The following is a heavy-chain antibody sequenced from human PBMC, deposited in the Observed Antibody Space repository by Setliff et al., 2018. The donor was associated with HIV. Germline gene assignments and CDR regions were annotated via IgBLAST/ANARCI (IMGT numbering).Heavy chain of an antibody. CDR2: IFYSGRT. CDR1: GGSIRSFY. J-gene: IGHJ1*01. D-gene: IGHD1-26*01. Sequence: PSETLSLTCTVSGGSIRSFYWSWIRQPPGKGLAWIGDIFYSGRTNYNPSLKSRVTISLDTSKIQFALKLSSVTTADTAIYDCAGSKGATRPSAEYCQNWGQGTLVTVSS. V-gene: IGHV4-59*01. CDR3: AGSKGATRPSAEYCQN.